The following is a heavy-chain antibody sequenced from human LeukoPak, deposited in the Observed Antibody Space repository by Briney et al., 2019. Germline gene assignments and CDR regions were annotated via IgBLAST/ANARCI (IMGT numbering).Heavy chain of an antibody. CDR3: ARRDDSSGHPGDY. CDR1: GGSISSSSYY. V-gene: IGHV4-39*01. D-gene: IGHD3-22*01. Sequence: SETLSLTCTVSGGSISSSSYYWGWIRQPPGKGLEWIGSIYYSGSTYYNPSLKSRVTISVDTSKNQFSLKLSSVTAADTAVYYCARRDDSSGHPGDYWGQGTLVTVSS. CDR2: IYYSGST. J-gene: IGHJ4*02.